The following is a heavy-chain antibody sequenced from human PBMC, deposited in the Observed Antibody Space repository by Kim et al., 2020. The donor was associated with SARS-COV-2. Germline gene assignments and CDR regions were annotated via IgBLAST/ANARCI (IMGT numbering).Heavy chain of an antibody. CDR3: VTDGLRVGATFDY. D-gene: IGHD1-26*01. CDR2: IRSKPDGGTT. J-gene: IGHJ4*02. V-gene: IGHV3-15*01. Sequence: GGSLRLSCAASGFTFNNAWMGWLRQALGKGLEWIGRIRSKPDGGTTDYNTPVKGRFSISRDDSKNTLYLQMNSLKTEDTAVYYCVTDGLRVGATFDYWGQGTLVTVSS. CDR1: GFTFNNAW.